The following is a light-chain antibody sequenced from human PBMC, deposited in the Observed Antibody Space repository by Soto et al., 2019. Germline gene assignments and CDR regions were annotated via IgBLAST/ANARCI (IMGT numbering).Light chain of an antibody. Sequence: EIVLTQSPGTLSLSPGERATLSCRASQRVSRTYLAWYQQKPGQAPSLLIYGASSRATGIPDRFSGSGSGTDFTLTISRLEPEDFAVYYCQQYGSSPQTFGQGTKVEIK. J-gene: IGKJ2*01. CDR3: QQYGSSPQT. CDR2: GAS. V-gene: IGKV3-20*01. CDR1: QRVSRTY.